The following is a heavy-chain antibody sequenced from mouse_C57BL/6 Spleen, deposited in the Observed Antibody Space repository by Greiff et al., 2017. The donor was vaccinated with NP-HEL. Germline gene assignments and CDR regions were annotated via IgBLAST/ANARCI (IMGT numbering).Heavy chain of an antibody. CDR2: IYPGSGNT. D-gene: IGHD4-1*01. CDR3: AREEDWDGFAY. J-gene: IGHJ3*01. V-gene: IGHV1-76*01. CDR1: GYTFTDYY. Sequence: VQLQQSGAELVRPGASVKLSCKASGYTFTDYYINWVKQRPGQGLEWIARIYPGSGNTYYNEKFKGKATLTAEKSSSTAYMQLSSLTSEDSAVYFCAREEDWDGFAYWGQGTLVTVSA.